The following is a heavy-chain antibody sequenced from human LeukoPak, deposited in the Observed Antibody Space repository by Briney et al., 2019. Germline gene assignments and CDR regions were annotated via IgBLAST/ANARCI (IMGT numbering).Heavy chain of an antibody. J-gene: IGHJ6*02. Sequence: ASVKVSCKASGYTFTSYGISWVRQAPGQGLEWMGWISAYNDNTNYAQKLQGRVTMTTDTSTSTAYMELRSLRSDDTAVYYCARVDGDYVESYYYGMDVWGQGTTVTVSS. CDR1: GYTFTSYG. CDR3: ARVDGDYVESYYYGMDV. D-gene: IGHD4-17*01. V-gene: IGHV1-18*01. CDR2: ISAYNDNT.